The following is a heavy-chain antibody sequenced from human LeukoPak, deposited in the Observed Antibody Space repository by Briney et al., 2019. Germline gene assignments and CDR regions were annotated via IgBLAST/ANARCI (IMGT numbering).Heavy chain of an antibody. CDR1: GFTFSGSA. CDR2: ISYSGANS. V-gene: IGHV3-23*01. D-gene: IGHD6-19*01. J-gene: IGHJ4*02. Sequence: GGSLRLSCAASGFTFSGSAMSWVRQAPGEGLEWVSLISYSGANSYYTDSVRGRFTISRDNSKNTLYLQMNSLRAEDTAVYYCARARYSSGWYCFDYWGRGTLVTVSS. CDR3: ARARYSSGWYCFDY.